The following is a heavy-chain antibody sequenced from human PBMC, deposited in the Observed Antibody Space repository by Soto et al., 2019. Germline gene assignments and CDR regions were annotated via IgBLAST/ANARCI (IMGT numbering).Heavy chain of an antibody. CDR2: INPNSGGT. J-gene: IGHJ5*02. V-gene: IGHV1-2*04. D-gene: IGHD3-9*01. CDR1: GYTFTCYY. CDR3: ARGPAPRPKYYDILTGPLGPNCFDP. Sequence: ASVKVSCKASGYTFTCYYMHWVRQAPGQGLEWMGWINPNSGGTNYAQKFQGWVTMTRDTSISTAYMELSRLRSDDTAVYYCARGPAPRPKYYDILTGPLGPNCFDPWGQGTLVTVSS.